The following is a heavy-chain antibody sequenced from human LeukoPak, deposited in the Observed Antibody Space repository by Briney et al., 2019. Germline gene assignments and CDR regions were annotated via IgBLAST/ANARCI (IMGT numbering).Heavy chain of an antibody. J-gene: IGHJ4*02. CDR3: ARDLLAVAATGIGFDY. Sequence: GGSLRLSCAASRFTFSSYSMNWVRQAPGKGLEWVSSISSFGSYIYYADSVKGRFTISRDNAKNSLFLQMNSLRAEDTAVYYCARDLLAVAATGIGFDYWGQGTLVTVSS. D-gene: IGHD6-19*01. CDR1: RFTFSSYS. CDR2: ISSFGSYI. V-gene: IGHV3-21*01.